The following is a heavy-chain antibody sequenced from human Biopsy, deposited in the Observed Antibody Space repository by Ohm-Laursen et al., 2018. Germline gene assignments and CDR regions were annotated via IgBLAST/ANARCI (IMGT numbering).Heavy chain of an antibody. Sequence: ASVKVSCKASGYTFTGYHVHWVRQAPGQGLEWMGWINAKTGDTNYAQKFQGRVTMTRDTSISTAYVDLSSLRSDDTAVYYCTRGGYYYDSLAYYYWFDPGGQGTLVPVSS. J-gene: IGHJ5*02. CDR1: GYTFTGYH. CDR3: TRGGYYYDSLAYYYWFDP. D-gene: IGHD3-22*01. V-gene: IGHV1-2*02. CDR2: INAKTGDT.